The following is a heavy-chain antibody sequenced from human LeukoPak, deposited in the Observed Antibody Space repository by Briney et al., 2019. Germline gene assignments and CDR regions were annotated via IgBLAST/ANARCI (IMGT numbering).Heavy chain of an antibody. D-gene: IGHD2-15*01. Sequence: SETLSLTCTVSGGSISSYYWSWIRQPPGKGLEWIGYIYYSGSTNYNPFLKSRVTISVDTSKNQFSLKLSSVTAADTAVYYCARGIAASEYFDYRGQGTLVTVSS. V-gene: IGHV4-59*12. CDR2: IYYSGST. CDR3: ARGIAASEYFDY. CDR1: GGSISSYY. J-gene: IGHJ4*02.